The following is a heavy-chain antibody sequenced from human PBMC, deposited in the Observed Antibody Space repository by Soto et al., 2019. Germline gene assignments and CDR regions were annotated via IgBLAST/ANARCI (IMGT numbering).Heavy chain of an antibody. CDR1: GGSISSGDYY. J-gene: IGHJ5*02. Sequence: SETLSLTCTVSGGSISSGDYYWSWIRQPPGKGLEWIGYIYYSGSTYYNPSLKSRVTISVNTSKNQFSLKLSSVTAADTAVYYCARDWGLYCSGGSCHPIDPWGQGTLVTVSS. CDR2: IYYSGST. V-gene: IGHV4-30-4*01. D-gene: IGHD2-15*01. CDR3: ARDWGLYCSGGSCHPIDP.